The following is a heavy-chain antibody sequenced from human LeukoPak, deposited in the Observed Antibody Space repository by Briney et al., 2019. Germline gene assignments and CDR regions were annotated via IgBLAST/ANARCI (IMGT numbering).Heavy chain of an antibody. V-gene: IGHV3-21*01. Sequence: PGGSLRLSCAASGFTFSSYSMNWVRQAPGKGLEWVSSISGSSSYIYYADSVKGRFTISRDNAKNSLYLQMNSLRAEDTAVYYCARWGLSSGWFNDAFDIWGQGTMVTVSS. CDR1: GFTFSSYS. CDR2: ISGSSSYI. J-gene: IGHJ3*02. D-gene: IGHD6-19*01. CDR3: ARWGLSSGWFNDAFDI.